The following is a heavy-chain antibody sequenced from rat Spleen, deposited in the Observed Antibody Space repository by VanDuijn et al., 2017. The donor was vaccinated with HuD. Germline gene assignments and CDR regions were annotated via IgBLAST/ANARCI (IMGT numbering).Heavy chain of an antibody. D-gene: IGHD1-9*01. Sequence: EVQLVESGGGLVQPGKSLKLSCAASGFTYSNYVMAWVSQAPTKGLEWVASISTGGGNTYYRDSVKGRFTISRDNAKNSQYLQMDSLRSEDTATYYCTRQGYGYTYYFDYWGQGVLVTVSS. V-gene: IGHV5S13*01. J-gene: IGHJ2*01. CDR2: ISTGGGNT. CDR3: TRQGYGYTYYFDY. CDR1: GFTYSNYV.